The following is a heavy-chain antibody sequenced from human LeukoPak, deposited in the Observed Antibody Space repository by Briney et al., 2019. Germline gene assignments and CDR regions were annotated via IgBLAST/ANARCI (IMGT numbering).Heavy chain of an antibody. CDR3: ARAPGRSGNNGYWFDP. D-gene: IGHD2-15*01. Sequence: PGGSLRLSCAASGFTFKNFAMTWVRQAPGKGLEWVSAIRNSDDNTYYADSMKGRFTISRDDSKNTLYLQMSSLRAEETAVYYCARAPGRSGNNGYWFDPWGQGTLVSASS. CDR1: GFTFKNFA. V-gene: IGHV3-23*01. CDR2: IRNSDDNT. J-gene: IGHJ5*02.